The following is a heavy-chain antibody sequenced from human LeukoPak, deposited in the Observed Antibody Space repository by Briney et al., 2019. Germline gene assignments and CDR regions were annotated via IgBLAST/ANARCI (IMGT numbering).Heavy chain of an antibody. D-gene: IGHD4-17*01. CDR2: INPDSGDT. CDR3: AREPSTGTTRHLDY. Sequence: ASVKVSCKASGYTFTGYYMHWVRQAPGQGLEWMGWINPDSGDTNYAQTFQGRVTVTRDTSIRTVYLELSRLRSDDTAVYYCAREPSTGTTRHLDYWGQGTLVTVSS. J-gene: IGHJ4*02. V-gene: IGHV1-2*02. CDR1: GYTFTGYY.